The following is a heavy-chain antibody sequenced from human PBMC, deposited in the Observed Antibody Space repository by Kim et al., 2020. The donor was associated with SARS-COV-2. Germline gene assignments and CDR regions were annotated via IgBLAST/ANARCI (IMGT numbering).Heavy chain of an antibody. V-gene: IGHV4-39*01. Sequence: SETLSLTCTVSGGSFTRPYYCFWGRQPPERGVEWIGIIHNGGDAYYNPPLAGRVTMFIDATKSQLSLRLDSATAADRAVYYSARREYNTMRDQWGQGTL. CDR3: ARREYNTMRDQ. J-gene: IGHJ4*02. CDR1: GGSFTRPYY. D-gene: IGHD1-1*01. CDR2: IHNGGDA.